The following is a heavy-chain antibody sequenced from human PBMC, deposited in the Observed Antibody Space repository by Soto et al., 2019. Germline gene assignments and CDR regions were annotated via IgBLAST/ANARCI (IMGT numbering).Heavy chain of an antibody. Sequence: PGGSLRLSCAVSGFSFSTYAMSWVRQAPGKGLEWVSGISAGGGNTYYADSVRGRFTISRDNSKDTLYLQITSLRAEDTAFYYCAKHAEYQLVSWFDPWGQGTPVTVSS. J-gene: IGHJ5*02. CDR1: GFSFSTYA. CDR2: ISAGGGNT. CDR3: AKHAEYQLVSWFDP. D-gene: IGHD2-2*01. V-gene: IGHV3-23*01.